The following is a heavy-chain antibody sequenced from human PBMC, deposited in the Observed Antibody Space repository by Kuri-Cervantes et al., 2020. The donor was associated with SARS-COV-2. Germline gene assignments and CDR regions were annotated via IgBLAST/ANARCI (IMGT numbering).Heavy chain of an antibody. D-gene: IGHD3-10*01. J-gene: IGHJ4*02. CDR2: ISSSISYI. CDR1: GFTFSSYS. V-gene: IGHV3-21*03. Sequence: GESLKISCAASGFTFSSYSMNWVRQAPGKGREWVSSISSSISYIYYADSVKGRFTISRDNAKNSLYLQMNSLKTEDTAVYYCTRDVKGGFGEYPPYWGQGTLVTVSS. CDR3: TRDVKGGFGEYPPY.